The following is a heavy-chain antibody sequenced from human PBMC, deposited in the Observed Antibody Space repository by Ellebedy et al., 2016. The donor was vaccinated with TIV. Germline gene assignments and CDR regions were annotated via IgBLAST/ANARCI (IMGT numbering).Heavy chain of an antibody. CDR1: GGSISSYY. Sequence: MPSETLSLTCTVSGGSISSYYWSWIRQPPGKGLEWIGYISYSGSTNYNPSLKSRVTIPVDTSKNQFSLKLSSVTAADTAVYYCASRLRTSGSYNYWGQGTLVTVSS. CDR2: ISYSGST. V-gene: IGHV4-59*08. D-gene: IGHD1-26*01. CDR3: ASRLRTSGSYNY. J-gene: IGHJ4*02.